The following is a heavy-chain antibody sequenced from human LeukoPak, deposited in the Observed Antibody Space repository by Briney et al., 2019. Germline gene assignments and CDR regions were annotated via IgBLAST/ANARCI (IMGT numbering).Heavy chain of an antibody. J-gene: IGHJ4*02. Sequence: GGSLRLSCAASGFTFSSYEMNWVRQAPGKGLEWVSYISSSGSTIYYADSVKGRFTISRDNAKNSLYLQMNSLRAEDTAVYYCARASSSWSSGVSGYWGQGTLVTVSS. CDR2: ISSSGSTI. D-gene: IGHD6-13*01. CDR1: GFTFSSYE. V-gene: IGHV3-48*03. CDR3: ARASSSWSSGVSGY.